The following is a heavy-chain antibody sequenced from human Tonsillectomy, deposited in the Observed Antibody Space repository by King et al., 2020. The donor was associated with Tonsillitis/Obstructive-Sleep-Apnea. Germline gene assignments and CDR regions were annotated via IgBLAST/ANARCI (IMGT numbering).Heavy chain of an antibody. V-gene: IGHV3-33*01. CDR3: ARGDCSSTSCYHADY. J-gene: IGHJ4*02. CDR1: GFTFSSYG. D-gene: IGHD2-2*01. Sequence: VQLVESGGGVVQPGRSLRLSCAASGFTFSSYGMHWVRQAPGKGLEGVAVIWYDGSNKYYADSVKGRFTISRDNSRNTLYLQMNSLRAEDTAVYYCARGDCSSTSCYHADYWGQGTLVTVSS. CDR2: IWYDGSNK.